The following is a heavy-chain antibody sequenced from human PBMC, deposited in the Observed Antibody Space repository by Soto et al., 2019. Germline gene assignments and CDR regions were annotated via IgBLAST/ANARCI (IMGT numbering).Heavy chain of an antibody. CDR1: GYTFTSFG. CDR2: ISGYNGKT. Sequence: QVQLVQSGPEVRKPGASVKVSCKASGYTFTSFGVSWLRQAPGQGPEWMGWISGYNGKTKYAQKVRGRVAMTTDTSTTTAYMELRSLRSDDAAMYYCARDKMIDDYGLGSFDYWGQVTVVTVSS. D-gene: IGHD3-10*01. V-gene: IGHV1-18*04. CDR3: ARDKMIDDYGLGSFDY. J-gene: IGHJ4*02.